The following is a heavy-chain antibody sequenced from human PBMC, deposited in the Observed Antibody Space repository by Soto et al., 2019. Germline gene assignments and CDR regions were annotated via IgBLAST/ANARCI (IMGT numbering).Heavy chain of an antibody. CDR1: GGSFSGYS. D-gene: IGHD3-10*01. V-gene: IGHV4-30-2*01. CDR2: IYHSGST. CDR3: ARGPPFGY. Sequence: PSETLSLTYTVSGGSFSGYSWSWIRQPPGKGLEWIGYIYHSGSTYYNPSLKSRVTISVDRSKNQFSLKLSSVTAADTAVYYCARGPPFGYWGQG. J-gene: IGHJ4*02.